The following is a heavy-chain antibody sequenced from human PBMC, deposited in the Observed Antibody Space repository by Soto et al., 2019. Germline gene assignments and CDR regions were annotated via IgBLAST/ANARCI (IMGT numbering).Heavy chain of an antibody. Sequence: ASVKVSCKASGYTFTDYYINWVRQAPGQGLEWMGWISPTSGATSSAQKFQGRVTMTQDTSMTTAYMALRSLRSDDTAIYYCARDLAYIREYWGQGTQVTVSS. V-gene: IGHV1-2*02. J-gene: IGHJ4*02. CDR2: ISPTSGAT. D-gene: IGHD3-10*01. CDR1: GYTFTDYY. CDR3: ARDLAYIREY.